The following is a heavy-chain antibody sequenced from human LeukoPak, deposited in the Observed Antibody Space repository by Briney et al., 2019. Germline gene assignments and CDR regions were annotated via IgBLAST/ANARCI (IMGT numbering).Heavy chain of an antibody. J-gene: IGHJ6*03. CDR1: GGSFSGYY. Sequence: SETLSLTCAVYGGSFSGYYWSWIRHTPGQGLEWIGEINHSGSTNYNPSLKSRVTISVDTSKNQFSLKLSSVTAADTAVYYCARRRGYCSSTSCYRGYYYYYYMDGWGKGTTVTISS. CDR2: INHSGST. CDR3: ARRRGYCSSTSCYRGYYYYYYMDG. D-gene: IGHD2-2*02. V-gene: IGHV4-34*01.